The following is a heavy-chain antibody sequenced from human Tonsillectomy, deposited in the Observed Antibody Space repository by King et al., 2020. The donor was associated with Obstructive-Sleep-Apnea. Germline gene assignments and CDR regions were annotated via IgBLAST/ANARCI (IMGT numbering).Heavy chain of an antibody. CDR1: GFTLSSYS. CDR3: ARDRDWSFDY. V-gene: IGHV3-48*01. CDR2: NNRDRVSV. D-gene: IGHD3-9*01. J-gene: IGHJ4*02. Sequence: VQLVESGGGSVQPGVSLRLSCVASGFTLSSYSMNWVRQAPGKGLEWISHNNRDRVSVLYADSVKGRFTISRDDGKNSLYLQMNSLTAEDTAVYYCARDRDWSFDYWGQGTLVTVS.